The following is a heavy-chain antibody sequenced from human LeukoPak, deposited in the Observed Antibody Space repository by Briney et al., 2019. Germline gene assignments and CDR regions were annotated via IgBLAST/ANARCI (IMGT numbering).Heavy chain of an antibody. J-gene: IGHJ4*02. CDR3: AKDGAYDSSGYYYGTDY. D-gene: IGHD3-22*01. V-gene: IGHV3-30*18. Sequence: QPGRSLRLSCAASGFTFSSYGMHWVRQAPGKGLEWVAVISYDGSKKYYADSVKGRFTISRDNSKNTLYLQMNSLRAEDTAVYYCAKDGAYDSSGYYYGTDYWGQGTLVTVSS. CDR2: ISYDGSKK. CDR1: GFTFSSYG.